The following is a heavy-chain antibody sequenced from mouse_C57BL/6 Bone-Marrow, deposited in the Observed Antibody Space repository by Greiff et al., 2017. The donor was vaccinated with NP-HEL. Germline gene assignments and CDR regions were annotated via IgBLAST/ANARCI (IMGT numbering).Heavy chain of an antibody. J-gene: IGHJ1*03. Sequence: QVTLNECGPGILQPSQTLSLTCSFSGFSLSTFGMGVGWIRQPSGKGLEWLAHIWWDDDKYYNPALKSRLTISKDTSKNQVFLKIANVDTADTATYYCARIRADLRWYFDVWGTGTTVTVSS. D-gene: IGHD2-12*01. CDR2: IWWDDDK. V-gene: IGHV8-8*01. CDR3: ARIRADLRWYFDV. CDR1: GFSLSTFGMG.